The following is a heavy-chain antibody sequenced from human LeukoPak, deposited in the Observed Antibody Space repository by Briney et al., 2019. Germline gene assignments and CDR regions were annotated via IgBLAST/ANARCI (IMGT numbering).Heavy chain of an antibody. CDR2: ISSSSSTV. J-gene: IGHJ4*02. V-gene: IGHV3-48*02. Sequence: GGSLRLSCAASGFTFSSYSMNWVRQAPGKGLEWVSYISSSSSTVYYADSVKGRFTISRDNAKNSLYLQMNSLRDEDTAVYYCARDLPPGSSGWYLGYWGQGTLVTVSS. CDR1: GFTFSSYS. CDR3: ARDLPPGSSGWYLGY. D-gene: IGHD6-19*01.